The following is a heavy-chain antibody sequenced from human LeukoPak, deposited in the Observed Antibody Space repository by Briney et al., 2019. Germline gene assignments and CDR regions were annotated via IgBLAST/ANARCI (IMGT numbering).Heavy chain of an antibody. Sequence: GGSLRLSCAASEFTFNTYSMNWVRQAPGKGLEWVSSISSSSDYIYYVDSVKGRFTISRDNAKNSLYLQMNSLRAEDTAIYYCARQSGTTGTTRFDHWGQGTLVTVSS. CDR3: ARQSGTTGTTRFDH. V-gene: IGHV3-21*06. CDR2: ISSSSDYI. D-gene: IGHD4-17*01. CDR1: EFTFNTYS. J-gene: IGHJ4*02.